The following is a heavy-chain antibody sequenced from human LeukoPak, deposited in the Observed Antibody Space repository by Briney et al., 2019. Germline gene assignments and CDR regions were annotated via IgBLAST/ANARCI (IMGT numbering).Heavy chain of an antibody. CDR3: ATSPRGYCSSTSCYVSRYAFDI. Sequence: GESLRISCKGSGYSFTSYWISWVRQMPGTGLEWMGRIDPSDSYTNYSPSFQGHVTISADKSISTAYLQWSSPKASDTAMYYCATSPRGYCSSTSCYVSRYAFDIWGQGTMVTVSS. CDR2: IDPSDSYT. D-gene: IGHD2-2*01. CDR1: GYSFTSYW. J-gene: IGHJ3*02. V-gene: IGHV5-10-1*01.